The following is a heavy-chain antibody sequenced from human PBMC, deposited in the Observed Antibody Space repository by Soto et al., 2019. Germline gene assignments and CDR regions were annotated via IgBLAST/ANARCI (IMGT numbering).Heavy chain of an antibody. CDR2: ISSSSSYI. J-gene: IGHJ4*02. D-gene: IGHD2-15*01. V-gene: IGHV3-21*01. CDR1: GFTFSSYS. Sequence: EVQLVESGGGLVKPGGSLRLSCAASGFTFSSYSMNWVRQAPGKGLEWVSSISSSSSYIYYADSVKGRFTISRDNAKNSLYLQMNSLRAEDTAVDYCARALDCSGGSCYPTLDYWGQGTLVTVSS. CDR3: ARALDCSGGSCYPTLDY.